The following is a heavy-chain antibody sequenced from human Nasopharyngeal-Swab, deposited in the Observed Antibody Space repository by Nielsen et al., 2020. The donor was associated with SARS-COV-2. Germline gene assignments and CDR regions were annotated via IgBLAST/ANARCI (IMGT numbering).Heavy chain of an antibody. CDR3: ARLYQRNELVDS. J-gene: IGHJ4*02. CDR2: IIPVFNRP. V-gene: IGHV1-69*06. D-gene: IGHD1-1*01. Sequence: SVQISCNASGGTFGSCGISWVRQDPGQGLEWMGAIIPVFNRPNYAQKFGDRVTITADKSTSKVYLDLSSLKSEETALYYCARLYQRNELVDSWGQGTLVTVSA. CDR1: GGTFGSCG.